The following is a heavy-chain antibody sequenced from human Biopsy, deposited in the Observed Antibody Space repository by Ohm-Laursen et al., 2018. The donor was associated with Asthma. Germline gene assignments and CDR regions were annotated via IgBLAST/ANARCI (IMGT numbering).Heavy chain of an antibody. V-gene: IGHV1-3*01. Sequence: GASVKVSCKASGYTFTNYAIHWVRQAPGQRPEWMGWINAGNGNTKYSQKFQGRVTITRDTSATTAYMELSSLRSEDTAVYYCARVRKDYYDSSGLSGGWFDPWGQGTPVTVSS. J-gene: IGHJ5*02. CDR2: INAGNGNT. CDR1: GYTFTNYA. CDR3: ARVRKDYYDSSGLSGGWFDP. D-gene: IGHD3-22*01.